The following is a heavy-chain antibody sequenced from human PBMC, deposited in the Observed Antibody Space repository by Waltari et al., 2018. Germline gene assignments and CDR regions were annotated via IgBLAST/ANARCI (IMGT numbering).Heavy chain of an antibody. CDR3: ARMYSSGWYGFDY. CDR1: GFTFSSSW. V-gene: IGHV3-74*01. J-gene: IGHJ4*02. CDR2: INSDGSST. Sequence: EVQLVESGGGLVQPGGSLRLSCAASGFTFSSSWMHLVRQAPGKGLVWFSRINSDGSSTSYADSVKGRFTISRDNAKNTLYLQMNSLRAEDTAVYYCARMYSSGWYGFDYWGQGTLVTVSS. D-gene: IGHD6-19*01.